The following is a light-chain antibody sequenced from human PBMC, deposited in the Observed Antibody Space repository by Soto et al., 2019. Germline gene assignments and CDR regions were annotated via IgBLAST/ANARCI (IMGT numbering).Light chain of an antibody. Sequence: DIQMTQSPSSLSASIGDRGTISFRASQDISSSLNWYQHKSGKAPKLLIYAASGLHSGVPSRFSGSGSGTDFTLTISSLQPEDFATYYCQQSYVTPWTFGQGTKVDIK. CDR1: QDISSS. CDR2: AAS. J-gene: IGKJ1*01. CDR3: QQSYVTPWT. V-gene: IGKV1-39*01.